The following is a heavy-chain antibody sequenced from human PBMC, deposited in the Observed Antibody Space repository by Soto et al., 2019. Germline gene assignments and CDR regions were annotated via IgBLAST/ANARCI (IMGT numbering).Heavy chain of an antibody. CDR1: GFTFSSYA. V-gene: IGHV3-23*01. Sequence: PGGSLRLSCVASGFTFSSYAMIWVRQAPGKGLEWVSAVSGSGDNTYYADSVKGRFTISRDNSKNTLYLQMSSLRAEDTALYYCAKRTFIAVAGTLDYWGQGTLVTVSS. D-gene: IGHD6-19*01. CDR2: VSGSGDNT. CDR3: AKRTFIAVAGTLDY. J-gene: IGHJ4*02.